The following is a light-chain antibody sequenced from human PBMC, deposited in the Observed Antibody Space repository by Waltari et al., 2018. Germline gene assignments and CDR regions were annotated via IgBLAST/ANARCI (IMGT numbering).Light chain of an antibody. CDR2: DVS. J-gene: IGLJ1*01. CDR3: SSYSISSNYFV. V-gene: IGLV2-14*03. CDR1: TSDIGYYKY. Sequence: QSALTQPASVSGSPGQSITISCTGTTSDIGYYKYVSWYQQHPGKAPKLIIYDVSHRPSGVSDRFSGSKSGTTASLTISGLRAEDESDYHCSSYSISSNYFVFGTGTTVTVL.